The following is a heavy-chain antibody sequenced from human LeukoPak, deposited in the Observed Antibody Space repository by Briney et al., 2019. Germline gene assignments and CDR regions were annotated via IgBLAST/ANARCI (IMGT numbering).Heavy chain of an antibody. CDR3: ARDLSGSYVFDY. CDR2: ITHDGSNK. Sequence: GGSLRLSCAASGFTFSSHTMHWVRQAPGKGLEWVAVITHDGSNKDRADSVKGRFTVPRDNSKNTLYLQMNSLRTEDMAVYYCARDLSGSYVFDYWGQGTLVTVSS. CDR1: GFTFSSHT. J-gene: IGHJ4*02. V-gene: IGHV3-30-3*01. D-gene: IGHD1-26*01.